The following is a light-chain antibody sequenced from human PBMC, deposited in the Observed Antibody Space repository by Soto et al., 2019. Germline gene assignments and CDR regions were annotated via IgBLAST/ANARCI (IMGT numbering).Light chain of an antibody. V-gene: IGLV2-23*02. J-gene: IGLJ3*02. CDR2: EVS. CDR1: SSDVGSYNL. Sequence: QSALTQPASVSGSPGQSITISCTGTSSDVGSYNLVSWYQQHPGKAPKLMIYEVSKRPSGVSNRFSGSKSGNTASLTISGLQAEDEAYYYFCSYAGSSSWVFGGGTKVTVL. CDR3: CSYAGSSSWV.